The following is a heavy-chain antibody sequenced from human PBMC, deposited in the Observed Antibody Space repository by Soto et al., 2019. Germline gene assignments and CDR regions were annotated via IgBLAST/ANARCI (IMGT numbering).Heavy chain of an antibody. Sequence: ASVKVSCKASGYTFTSYGISWVRQAPGQGLEWMGWISAYNGNTNYAQKLQGRVTMTTDTSTSTAYMELRSLRSDDTAVYYCARDYRIAVAGTARTRPLDYWGQGILVTVSS. CDR1: GYTFTSYG. CDR3: ARDYRIAVAGTARTRPLDY. J-gene: IGHJ4*02. CDR2: ISAYNGNT. D-gene: IGHD6-19*01. V-gene: IGHV1-18*01.